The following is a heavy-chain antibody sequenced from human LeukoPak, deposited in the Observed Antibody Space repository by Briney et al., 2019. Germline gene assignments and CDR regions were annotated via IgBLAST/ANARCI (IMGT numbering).Heavy chain of an antibody. CDR2: IYYSGST. CDR1: GGSISSGDYY. Sequence: KPSETLSLTCTVSGGSISSGDYYWSWIRQPPGKGLEWIGYIYYSGSTYYNPSLKSRVTISVDTPKNQFSLKLSSVTAADTAVYYCARVSFYDFWSGYHNWFDPWGQGTLVTVSS. J-gene: IGHJ5*02. V-gene: IGHV4-30-4*08. D-gene: IGHD3-3*01. CDR3: ARVSFYDFWSGYHNWFDP.